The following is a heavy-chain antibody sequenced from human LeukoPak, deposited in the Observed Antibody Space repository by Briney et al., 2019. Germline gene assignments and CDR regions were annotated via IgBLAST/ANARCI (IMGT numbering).Heavy chain of an antibody. V-gene: IGHV3-23*01. J-gene: IGHJ4*02. CDR1: GITLSNYG. CDR2: ISGSGGRS. Sequence: GGSLRLSCAVSGITLSNYGMSWVRQAPGKGLEWVAGISGSGGRSNYADSVKGRFTISRDNPKNTLYLQMNSLRAEDTAVYYCAKLAVGAPGYFDYWGQGTLVTVSS. D-gene: IGHD1-26*01. CDR3: AKLAVGAPGYFDY.